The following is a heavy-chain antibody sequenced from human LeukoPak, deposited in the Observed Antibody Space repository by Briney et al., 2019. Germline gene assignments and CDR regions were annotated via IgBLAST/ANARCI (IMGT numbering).Heavy chain of an antibody. CDR3: ARSAVVVAATQDYYYGMDV. CDR1: GGTFSSYA. D-gene: IGHD2-15*01. J-gene: IGHJ6*02. V-gene: IGHV1-69*13. Sequence: EASVKVSCKASGGTFSSYAISWVRQAPGQGPEWMGGIIPIFGTANYAQKFQGRVTITADESTSTAYMELSSLRSEDTAVYYCARSAVVVAATQDYYYGMDVWGQGTTVTVSS. CDR2: IIPIFGTA.